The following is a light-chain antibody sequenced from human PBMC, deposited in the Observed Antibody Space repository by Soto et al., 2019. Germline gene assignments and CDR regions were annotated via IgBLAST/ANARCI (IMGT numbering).Light chain of an antibody. V-gene: IGLV2-14*01. J-gene: IGLJ3*02. CDR3: TSYTTTSTWV. CDR2: EVS. Sequence: QSVLTQPASVSGSPGQSITISCTGTSSDIGGYNYVSWYQQYPGKAPKLMIYEVSNWPSGVSNRFSGSKSGNTASLTISGLQAEDEADYYCTSYTTTSTWVFGGGTKVTVL. CDR1: SSDIGGYNY.